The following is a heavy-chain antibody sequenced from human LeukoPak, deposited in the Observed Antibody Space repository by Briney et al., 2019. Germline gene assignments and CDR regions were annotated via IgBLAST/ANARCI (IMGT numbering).Heavy chain of an antibody. Sequence: GGSLRLSCAASRFTFSSYEMNWVRQAPGKGLDGVSYISSSGTTLYYADSVKGRFTTSRDNAKNSLYLQMNSLRAEDTAVYYCARDYYDSGGYYNLDAFDIWGQGTMVTVSS. V-gene: IGHV3-48*03. CDR1: RFTFSSYE. D-gene: IGHD3-22*01. CDR2: ISSSGTTL. CDR3: ARDYYDSGGYYNLDAFDI. J-gene: IGHJ3*02.